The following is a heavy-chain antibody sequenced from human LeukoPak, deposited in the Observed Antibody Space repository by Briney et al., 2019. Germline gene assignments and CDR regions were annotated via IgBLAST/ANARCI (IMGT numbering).Heavy chain of an antibody. CDR2: ITNDGTYK. V-gene: IGHV3-30*04. CDR1: GFTFSSYA. Sequence: GGSLRLSCAASGFTFSSYAMHWVRQAPDKGLEYVAVITNDGTYKYYGASVKGRFTISRDNSKNTLYLQMDSLRSEDTAVYSCTRKSGGSQRKMDGWFDPWGQGTLVIVSS. D-gene: IGHD3-10*01. CDR3: TRKSGGSQRKMDGWFDP. J-gene: IGHJ5*02.